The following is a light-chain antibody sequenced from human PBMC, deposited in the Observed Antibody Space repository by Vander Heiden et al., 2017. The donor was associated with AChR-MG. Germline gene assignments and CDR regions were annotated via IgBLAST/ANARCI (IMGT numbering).Light chain of an antibody. CDR2: GAS. V-gene: IGKV3-15*01. CDR1: QSIRSN. Sequence: EIVMTQSPATLSVSPGERATLSCRASQSIRSNLAWYQQKPGQAPRLLIYGASTRATGIPARFSDSGSGTEFTLTISSLQSEDFAVFYCQQDNNWPYTFGQGTKLEIK. CDR3: QQDNNWPYT. J-gene: IGKJ2*01.